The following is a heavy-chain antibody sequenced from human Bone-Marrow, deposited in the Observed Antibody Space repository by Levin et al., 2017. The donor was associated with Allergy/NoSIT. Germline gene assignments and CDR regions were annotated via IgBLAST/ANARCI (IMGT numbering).Heavy chain of an antibody. V-gene: IGHV4-59*01. CDR2: IYYSGST. J-gene: IGHJ6*02. CDR1: GGSISSYY. CDR3: ARDEVRGVIPPYYYYGMDI. D-gene: IGHD3-10*01. Sequence: PSETLSLTCTVSGGSISSYYWTWIRQPPGKGLEWIGYIYYSGSTNYNPSLKSRVTISVDTSKNQFSLRLSSVTAADTAVYYCARDEVRGVIPPYYYYGMDIWGQGTTVTVSS.